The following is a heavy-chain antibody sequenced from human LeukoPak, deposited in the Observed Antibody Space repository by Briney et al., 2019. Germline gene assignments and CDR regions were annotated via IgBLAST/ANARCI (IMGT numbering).Heavy chain of an antibody. J-gene: IGHJ3*02. CDR3: AKDSDYDFWSGYSRYDAFDI. CDR2: IRYDGSNK. V-gene: IGHV3-30*02. CDR1: GFTFDDYG. Sequence: GGSLSLSCAASGFTFDDYGMSWVRQAPGKGLEWVAFIRYDGSNKYYADSVKGRFTISRDNSKNTLYLQMNSLRAEDTAVYYCAKDSDYDFWSGYSRYDAFDIWGQGTMVTVSS. D-gene: IGHD3-3*01.